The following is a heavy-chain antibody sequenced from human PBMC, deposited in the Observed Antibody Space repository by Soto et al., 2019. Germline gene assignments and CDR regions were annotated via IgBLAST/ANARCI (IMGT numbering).Heavy chain of an antibody. D-gene: IGHD3-3*01. V-gene: IGHV1-2*04. J-gene: IGHJ6*02. CDR3: ARGSTSGYQGKYYYYGMDV. CDR2: INPNSGGT. CDR1: GYTFTGYY. Sequence: ASVKVSCKASGYTFTGYYMHWVRQAPGQGLEWMGWINPNSGGTNYAQKFQGWVTMTRDTSISTAYMELSRLRSDDTAVYYCARGSTSGYQGKYYYYGMDVWGQGTTVTVSS.